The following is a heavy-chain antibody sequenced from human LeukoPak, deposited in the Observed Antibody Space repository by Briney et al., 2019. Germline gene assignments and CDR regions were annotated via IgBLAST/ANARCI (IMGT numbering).Heavy chain of an antibody. Sequence: GGSLRLSCAASGFTFSSYAMSWVRQAPGKGLEWVSAISGSGGSTYYADSVKGRFTISRDNSKNTLYLQMNSLRGEDTAVYYCVRGDLRLPRSTPDCWGQGTLVTVSS. D-gene: IGHD5/OR15-5a*01. V-gene: IGHV3-23*01. J-gene: IGHJ4*02. CDR2: ISGSGGST. CDR1: GFTFSSYA. CDR3: VRGDLRLPRSTPDC.